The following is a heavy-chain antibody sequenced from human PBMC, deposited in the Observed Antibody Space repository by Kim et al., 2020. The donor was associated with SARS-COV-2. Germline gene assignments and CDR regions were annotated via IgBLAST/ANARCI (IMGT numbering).Heavy chain of an antibody. Sequence: SETLSLTCTVSGDSISSYYWSWIRQPPGKGLEWIGYIYYSGSTNYNPSLKSRVTISVDTSKNQFSLMLRSVTAADTAVYYCARGELWFDYWGQRTLVTVSA. D-gene: IGHD3-16*01. J-gene: IGHJ4*02. CDR1: GDSISSYY. CDR2: IYYSGST. CDR3: ARGELWFDY. V-gene: IGHV4-59*08.